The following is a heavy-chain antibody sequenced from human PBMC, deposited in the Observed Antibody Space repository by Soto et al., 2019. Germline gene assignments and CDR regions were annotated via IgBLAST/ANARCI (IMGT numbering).Heavy chain of an antibody. V-gene: IGHV4-59*01. CDR1: GGYNSIYY. CDR2: IYYSGST. CDR3: ARDGSRYDFWSGPYYFYY. J-gene: IGHJ4*02. D-gene: IGHD3-3*01. Sequence: PSETLSLPCTVSGGYNSIYYGSWIPHPRGKTLEWIGYIYYSGSTNYNPSLKSRVTISVDTSKNQFSLKLSSVSAADTAVYYCARDGSRYDFWSGPYYFYYWGQGTLVTVS.